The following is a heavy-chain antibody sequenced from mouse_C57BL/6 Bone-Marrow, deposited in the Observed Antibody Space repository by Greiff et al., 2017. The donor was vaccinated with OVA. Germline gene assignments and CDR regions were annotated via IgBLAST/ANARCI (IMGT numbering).Heavy chain of an antibody. CDR1: GYTFTSYW. Sequence: VQLQQPGAELVKPGASVKLSCKASGYTFTSYWMPWVKQRPGRGLEWIGRIDPNSGGTKYNEKFKSKATLTVDKPSSTAYMQLSSLSSEDSAFDYCARKGAGCGYEGLYFDYWGQGTTLTVSS. J-gene: IGHJ2*01. D-gene: IGHD2-2*01. V-gene: IGHV1-72*01. CDR2: IDPNSGGT. CDR3: ARKGAGCGYEGLYFDY.